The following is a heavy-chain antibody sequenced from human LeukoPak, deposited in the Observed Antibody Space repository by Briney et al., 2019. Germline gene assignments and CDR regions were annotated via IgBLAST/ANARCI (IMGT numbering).Heavy chain of an antibody. Sequence: SETLSLTCTVSGGSISSYYWSWIRQPPGKGLECIGFIYYSGSTNCNPSLKSRVTISVDTFKNQFSLKLSSVTAADTAVYYCARVVVGAPTGAFDLWGRGTLVTVSS. J-gene: IGHJ2*01. CDR3: ARVVVGAPTGAFDL. CDR1: GGSISSYY. CDR2: IYYSGST. V-gene: IGHV4-59*08. D-gene: IGHD1-26*01.